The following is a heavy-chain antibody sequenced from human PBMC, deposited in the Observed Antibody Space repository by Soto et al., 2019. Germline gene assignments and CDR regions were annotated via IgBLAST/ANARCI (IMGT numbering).Heavy chain of an antibody. V-gene: IGHV3-53*01. CDR2: IYSTGTT. Sequence: EVQLVESGGGLIQPGGSLKLSCAASGFTVGNNYMSWVHQAPGKGLEWVSLIYSTGTTKYADSVKGRFTVSRDNAKNTLYLQTNRLSAEDTAVYYCAKDGRGSGSHYNSFGYWGQGTLVTVSS. CDR1: GFTVGNNY. D-gene: IGHD3-10*01. J-gene: IGHJ4*02. CDR3: AKDGRGSGSHYNSFGY.